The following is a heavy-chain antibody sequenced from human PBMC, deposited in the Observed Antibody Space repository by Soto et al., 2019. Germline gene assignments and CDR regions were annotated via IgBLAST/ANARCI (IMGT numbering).Heavy chain of an antibody. Sequence: GGSLRLSCAASGFTFSSYAMSWVRLAPGKGLEWVSAISGGGSSTYYADSVKRRFTIPSDNSKNTPYLQMTSLIAADTAAYYCANDDGYDFDHWGQGTLVTVSS. CDR3: ANDDGYDFDH. V-gene: IGHV3-23*01. J-gene: IGHJ4*02. CDR1: GFTFSSYA. CDR2: ISGGGSST. D-gene: IGHD5-12*01.